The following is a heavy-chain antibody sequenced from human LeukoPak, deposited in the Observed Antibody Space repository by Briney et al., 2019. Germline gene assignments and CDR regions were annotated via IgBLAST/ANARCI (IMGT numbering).Heavy chain of an antibody. Sequence: PGRSLRLSCAASGFTFSSYAMHWVRQAPGKGLEYVSAISSNGGSTYYANSVKGRFTISRDNSKNTLYLQMGSLRAEDMAVYYCARTYRSILSPFDYWGQGTLVTVSS. CDR1: GFTFSSYA. V-gene: IGHV3-64*01. J-gene: IGHJ4*02. D-gene: IGHD6-6*01. CDR3: ARTYRSILSPFDY. CDR2: ISSNGGST.